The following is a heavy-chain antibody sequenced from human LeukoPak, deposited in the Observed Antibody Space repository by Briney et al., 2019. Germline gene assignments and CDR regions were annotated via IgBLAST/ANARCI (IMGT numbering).Heavy chain of an antibody. CDR2: INHSGST. CDR1: SGSFSGYY. J-gene: IGHJ4*02. V-gene: IGHV4-34*01. CDR3: ASSLGAYQLLSF. Sequence: SETLSLTCAVYSGSFSGYYWSWIRQPPGKGLEWIGEINHSGSTNYNPSLKSRVTISVDTSKNQFSLKLSSVTAADTAVYYCASSLGAYQLLSFWGQGTLVTVSS. D-gene: IGHD2-2*01.